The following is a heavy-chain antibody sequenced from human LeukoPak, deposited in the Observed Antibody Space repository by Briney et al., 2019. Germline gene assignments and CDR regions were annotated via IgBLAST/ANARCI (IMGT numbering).Heavy chain of an antibody. CDR1: GGTFSSYT. V-gene: IGHV1-69*04. J-gene: IGHJ4*02. CDR3: AREKTVAHFDY. D-gene: IGHD4-23*01. Sequence: SVKVSCKASGGTFSSYTISWVRQAPGKGLEWMGRIIPILGIANYAQKFQGRVTITADKSTSTAYMELSSLRSEDTAVYYCAREKTVAHFDYWGQGALVTVCS. CDR2: IIPILGIA.